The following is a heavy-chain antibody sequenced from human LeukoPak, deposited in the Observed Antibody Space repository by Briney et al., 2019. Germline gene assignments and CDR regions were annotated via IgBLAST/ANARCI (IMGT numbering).Heavy chain of an antibody. D-gene: IGHD2-8*01. CDR2: INHSGST. CDR1: GGSFSGYY. V-gene: IGHV4-34*01. Sequence: SETLSLTCAVYGGSFSGYYWSWIRQPPGKGLEWIGEINHSGSTNYNPSLKSRVTISVDTSKNQFSLKLSSVTAADTAVHYCARGSYCTNGVCYWYFDYWGQGTLVTVSS. J-gene: IGHJ4*02. CDR3: ARGSYCTNGVCYWYFDY.